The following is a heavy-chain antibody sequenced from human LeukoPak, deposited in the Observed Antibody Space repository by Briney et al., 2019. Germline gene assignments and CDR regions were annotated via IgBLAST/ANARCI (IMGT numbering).Heavy chain of an antibody. CDR3: ARDLSVYGSGSFAGGNWFDP. D-gene: IGHD3-10*01. J-gene: IGHJ5*02. CDR2: ISAYNGNT. V-gene: IGHV1-18*01. CDR1: GYTFTSYG. Sequence: ASVKVSCTASGYTFTSYGISWVRQAPGQGLEWRGWISAYNGNTNYAQKLQGRVTMITDTSTSTAYMELRSLRSDDTAVYYCARDLSVYGSGSFAGGNWFDPWGQGTLVTVSS.